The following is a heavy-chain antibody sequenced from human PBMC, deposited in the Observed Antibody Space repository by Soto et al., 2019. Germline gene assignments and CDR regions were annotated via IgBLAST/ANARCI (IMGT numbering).Heavy chain of an antibody. V-gene: IGHV4-59*08. CDR3: AMTTYYYDSSGYRGIYFDY. Sequence: SETLSLTCTVSGGSISSYYWSWIRQPPGKGLEWIGYIYYSGSTNYNPSLKSRVTISVDTSKNQSSLKLSSVTAADTAVYYCAMTTYYYDSSGYRGIYFDYWGQGTLVTVSS. CDR1: GGSISSYY. J-gene: IGHJ4*02. CDR2: IYYSGST. D-gene: IGHD3-22*01.